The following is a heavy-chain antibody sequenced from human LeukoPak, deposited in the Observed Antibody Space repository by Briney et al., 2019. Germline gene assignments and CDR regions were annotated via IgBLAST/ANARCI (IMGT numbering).Heavy chain of an antibody. J-gene: IGHJ4*02. D-gene: IGHD2-2*01. Sequence: GGSLRLSCAASGFTFSSYGMHWVRQAPGKGLEWVAVISYDGSNKYYADSVKGRFTISRDNAKNSLYLQMNSLRAEDTAVYYCARDSADIVVVPAAMGIDYWGQGTLVTVSS. CDR2: ISYDGSNK. CDR1: GFTFSSYG. V-gene: IGHV3-30*03. CDR3: ARDSADIVVVPAAMGIDY.